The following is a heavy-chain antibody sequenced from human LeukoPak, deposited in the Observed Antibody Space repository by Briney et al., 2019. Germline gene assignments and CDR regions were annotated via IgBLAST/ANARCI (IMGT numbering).Heavy chain of an antibody. V-gene: IGHV1-2*02. CDR1: GYTFTDYY. J-gene: IGHJ4*02. D-gene: IGHD3-22*01. CDR3: AVPYDSSGYYGFAY. Sequence: ASVKVSCKASGYTFTDYYMHWVRQAPGQGLEWMGWINPNSGGTNYAQKFQGRVTMTRDTSISTAYMELSRLRSDDTAVYYCAVPYDSSGYYGFAYWGQGTLVTVSS. CDR2: INPNSGGT.